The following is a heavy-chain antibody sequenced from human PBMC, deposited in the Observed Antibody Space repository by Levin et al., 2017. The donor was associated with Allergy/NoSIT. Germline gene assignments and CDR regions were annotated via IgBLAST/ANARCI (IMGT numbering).Heavy chain of an antibody. D-gene: IGHD1-1*01. CDR3: ARRKELERKDQYQYYAMDV. CDR1: GYTFSSYW. CDR2: IYPGDSDT. V-gene: IGHV5-51*01. Sequence: GESLKISCTGSGYTFSSYWIVWVRQMPGKGLEWMGTIYPGDSDTRYSPSFQGQVTISADKFTDTAYLQWSSLKASDTAMYYCARRKELERKDQYQYYAMDVWGQGTTVIVSS. J-gene: IGHJ6*02.